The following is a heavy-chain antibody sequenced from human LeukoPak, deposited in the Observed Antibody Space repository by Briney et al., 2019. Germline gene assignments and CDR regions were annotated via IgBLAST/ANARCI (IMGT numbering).Heavy chain of an antibody. Sequence: SETLSLTCTISGGSICTYYWSWIRQPAGKGLEWIGRMSATGNTNYNPSLKSRVTMSIDASKNQFSLKLTSVTAADTAVYYCLRGGIYGYPWGQGTLVTVSS. V-gene: IGHV4-4*07. CDR1: GGSICTYY. J-gene: IGHJ5*02. CDR2: MSATGNT. CDR3: LRGGIYGYP. D-gene: IGHD3-10*01.